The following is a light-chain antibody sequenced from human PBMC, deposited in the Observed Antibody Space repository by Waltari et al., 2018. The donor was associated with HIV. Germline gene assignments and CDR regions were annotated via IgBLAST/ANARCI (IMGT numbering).Light chain of an antibody. J-gene: IGLJ2*01. CDR1: NIGSKS. CDR3: QVWDSSSDHLV. V-gene: IGLV3-21*04. Sequence: SYVLTQPPSVSVAPGKPARITCGGNNIGSKSVHWYQQKPGQAPVLVIYDASDRPSGIPERVSGSNSGNTATLTISRVEAGDEADYYCQVWDSSSDHLVFGGGTKLTVL. CDR2: DAS.